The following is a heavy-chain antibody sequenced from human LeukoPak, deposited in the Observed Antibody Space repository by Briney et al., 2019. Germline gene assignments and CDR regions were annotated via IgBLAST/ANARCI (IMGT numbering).Heavy chain of an antibody. Sequence: SVKVSCKASGGTFSSYAISWVRQAPGQGLEWMGRIIPIFGTANYAQKFQGRVTITADESTSTAYMELSSLRSEDTAVYYCARESCSSTSCYAEDYYYYGMGVWGKGTTVTVSS. D-gene: IGHD2-2*01. V-gene: IGHV1-69*15. CDR1: GGTFSSYA. CDR3: ARESCSSTSCYAEDYYYYGMGV. J-gene: IGHJ6*04. CDR2: IIPIFGTA.